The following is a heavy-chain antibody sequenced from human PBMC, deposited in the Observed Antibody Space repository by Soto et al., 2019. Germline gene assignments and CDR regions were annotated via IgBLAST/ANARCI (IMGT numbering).Heavy chain of an antibody. CDR1: GGTFTSHA. CDR2: ITPIFGKA. CDR3: ARGDDFDYYYGVDV. V-gene: IGHV1-69*06. Sequence: SGKVSCKASGGTFTSHAISWVRQAPGRGLEWMGGITPIFGKANYAQKCQCRVTIIADKLTSTAYMELRSLTSEDTAVYYCARGDDFDYYYGVDVWGQGTTVTVYS. J-gene: IGHJ6*02. D-gene: IGHD3-16*01.